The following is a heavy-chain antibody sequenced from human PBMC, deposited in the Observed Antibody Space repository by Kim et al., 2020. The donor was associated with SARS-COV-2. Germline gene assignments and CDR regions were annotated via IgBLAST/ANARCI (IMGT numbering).Heavy chain of an antibody. D-gene: IGHD6-25*01. J-gene: IGHJ5*02. V-gene: IGHV7-4-1*02. CDR3: AREIQVVPGIAAYAEKFGWFDP. Sequence: ASVKVSCKASGYTFTSYAMNWVRQAPGQGLEWMGWINTNTGNPTYAQGFTGRFVFSLDTSVSTAYLQISSLKAEDTAVYYCAREIQVVPGIAAYAEKFGWFDPWGQGTLVTVSS. CDR2: INTNTGNP. CDR1: GYTFTSYA.